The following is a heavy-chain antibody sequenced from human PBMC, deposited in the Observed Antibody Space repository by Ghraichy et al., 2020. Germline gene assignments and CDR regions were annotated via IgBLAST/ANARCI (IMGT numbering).Heavy chain of an antibody. CDR2: IYKSGST. V-gene: IGHV4-61*08. CDR3: VRDSGSALWLVFDY. D-gene: IGHD3-10*01. J-gene: IGHJ4*02. Sequence: SETLSLTCTVSGGSVSNADYYWSWIRQPPGKGLEWIGYIYKSGSTNYNPSLNSRVTISVDTSKNQISLNVSSVTAADTAVYYCVRDSGSALWLVFDYWGQGTLVTVSS. CDR1: GGSVSNADYY.